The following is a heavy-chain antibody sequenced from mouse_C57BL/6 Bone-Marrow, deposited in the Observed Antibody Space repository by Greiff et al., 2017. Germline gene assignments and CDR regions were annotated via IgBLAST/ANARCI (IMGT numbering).Heavy chain of an antibody. CDR2: ISSGGSYT. V-gene: IGHV5-6*02. J-gene: IGHJ3*01. CDR3: ARRGGAY. Sequence: EVKLQESGGDLVKPGGSLKLSCAASGFTFSSYGMSWVRQTPDKRLEWVATISSGGSYTYYPDSVKGRFTISRDNAKNTLYLQMSSLKSEDTAMYYCARRGGAYWGQGTLVTVSA. CDR1: GFTFSSYG.